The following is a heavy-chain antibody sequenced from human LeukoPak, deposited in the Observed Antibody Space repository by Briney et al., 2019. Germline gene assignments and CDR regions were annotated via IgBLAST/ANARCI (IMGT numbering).Heavy chain of an antibody. CDR1: GDSISSSRYY. CDR2: VSSGSP. CDR3: ARHGWDYPSGTYYTFDP. D-gene: IGHD3-10*01. V-gene: IGHV4-39*01. Sequence: PSETLSLTCTVSGDSISSSRYYWGWVRQPPGKGLEWLGSVSSGSPYYNPSLKSRVTTSVDTSKNQFSLRLSSVTATDTAMYYCARHGWDYPSGTYYTFDPWGQGTLVTVSS. J-gene: IGHJ5*02.